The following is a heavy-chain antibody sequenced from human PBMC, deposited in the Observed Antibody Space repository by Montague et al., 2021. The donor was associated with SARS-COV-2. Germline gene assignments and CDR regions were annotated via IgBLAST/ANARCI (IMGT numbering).Heavy chain of an antibody. J-gene: IGHJ3*01. V-gene: IGHV4-34*01. CDR3: AKEREVVRAARTLVAFDL. Sequence: SETLSLTCSVYCGCCSVYYWSGSGQSPRRVPDWIAEINHSGTANYNPSLKSRVSISVDTSKNQFTLKLTSVTAADTAMYYCAKEREVVRAARTLVAFDLWGQGTMVTVSS. D-gene: IGHD2-2*01. CDR1: CGCCSVYY. CDR2: INHSGTA.